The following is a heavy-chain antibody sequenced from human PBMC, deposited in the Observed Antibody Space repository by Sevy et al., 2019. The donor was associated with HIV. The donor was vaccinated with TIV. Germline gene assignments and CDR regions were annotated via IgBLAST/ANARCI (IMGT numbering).Heavy chain of an antibody. V-gene: IGHV1-69*13. CDR2: IIPIFGTA. CDR3: ASGGFVVYDSSGYAFDY. D-gene: IGHD3-22*01. J-gene: IGHJ4*02. CDR1: GGTFSSYA. Sequence: ASVKVSCKASGGTFSSYAIRWVRQAPGQGLEWMGGIIPIFGTANYEQKFQGRVTITADESTSTAYMVLSSLRSEDTAVYYCASGGFVVYDSSGYAFDYWGQGTLVTVSS.